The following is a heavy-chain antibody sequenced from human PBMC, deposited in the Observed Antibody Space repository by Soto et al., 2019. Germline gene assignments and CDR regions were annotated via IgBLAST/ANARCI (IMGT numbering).Heavy chain of an antibody. D-gene: IGHD3-22*01. CDR3: ARDPGGSYDSSGYWPVWYYYGMDI. CDR2: ISAYNGNT. V-gene: IGHV1-18*01. Sequence: ASVKVSCKASGYTFTSYGISWVRQAPGQGLEWMGWISAYNGNTNYAQKLQGRVTMTTDTSTSTAYMELRGLRSDDAAVYYCARDPGGSYDSSGYWPVWYYYGMDIWGQGTTVTVSS. CDR1: GYTFTSYG. J-gene: IGHJ6*02.